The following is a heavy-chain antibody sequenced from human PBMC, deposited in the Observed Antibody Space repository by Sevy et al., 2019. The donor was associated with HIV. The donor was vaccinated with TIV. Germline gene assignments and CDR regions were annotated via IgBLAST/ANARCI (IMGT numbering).Heavy chain of an antibody. D-gene: IGHD5-18*01. CDR2: IKQDGSEK. Sequence: GESLKISCAASGFTFSSYWMSWVRQDPGKGLEWVANIKQDGSEKYYVDSVKGRFTISRDNAKNSLYLQMNSLRAEDTAVYYCARDGYSLGPFDYWGQGTLVTVSS. V-gene: IGHV3-7*01. CDR3: ARDGYSLGPFDY. J-gene: IGHJ4*02. CDR1: GFTFSSYW.